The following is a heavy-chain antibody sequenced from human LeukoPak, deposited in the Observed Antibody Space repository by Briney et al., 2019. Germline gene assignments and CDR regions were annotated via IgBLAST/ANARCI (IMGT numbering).Heavy chain of an antibody. J-gene: IGHJ5*02. CDR1: GGTFSSYA. Sequence: GSSVKVSCKASGGTFSSYAISWVRQAPGQGLEWMGGIIPIFGTANYAQKFQGRVTITADESTSTAYMELSSLRSEGTAVYYCARVGYPDIVVVPDNWFDPWGQGTLVTVSS. CDR2: IIPIFGTA. CDR3: ARVGYPDIVVVPDNWFDP. V-gene: IGHV1-69*01. D-gene: IGHD2-2*01.